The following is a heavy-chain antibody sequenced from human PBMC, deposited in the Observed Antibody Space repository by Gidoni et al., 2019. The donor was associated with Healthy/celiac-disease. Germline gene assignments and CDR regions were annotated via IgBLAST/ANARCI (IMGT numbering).Heavy chain of an antibody. CDR2: IYYSGST. Sequence: QLQLQESGPRLVKPSEPLSLTCTVSGGSISSSSYYWGWIRQPPGKGLEWIGSIYYSGSTYYNPSLKSRVTISVDTSKNQFSLKLSSVTAADTAVYYCARAHGGSYPTFDYWGQGTLVTVSS. V-gene: IGHV4-39*01. J-gene: IGHJ4*02. CDR1: GGSISSSSYY. CDR3: ARAHGGSYPTFDY. D-gene: IGHD1-26*01.